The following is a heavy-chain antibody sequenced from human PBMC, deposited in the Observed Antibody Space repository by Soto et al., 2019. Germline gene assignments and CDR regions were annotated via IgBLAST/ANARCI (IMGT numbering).Heavy chain of an antibody. CDR3: ARVLSSCSSARCYSFYYGMDL. Sequence: GGCMRPSCTVSGSNPSRFWTHCVRQVPGRELVWVSHTKSDGRRTSYADSVKGRFTISRDTAKNTLYLQMNSLRAEDTAVYYCARVLSSCSSARCYSFYYGMDLWGQGTTVTVSS. D-gene: IGHD2-2*01. CDR1: GSNPSRFW. CDR2: TKSDGRRT. V-gene: IGHV3-74*01. J-gene: IGHJ6*02.